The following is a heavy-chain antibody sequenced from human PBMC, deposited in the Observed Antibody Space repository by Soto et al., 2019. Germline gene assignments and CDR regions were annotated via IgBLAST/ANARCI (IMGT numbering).Heavy chain of an antibody. CDR1: GLTVSGKKY. Sequence: GGSLRLSCAASGLTVSGKKYVAWVRQAPGKGLEWVSALYDVDGSFYSDSVKGRFTTSSDSSKTTVYLQMNDLRPADTAVYYCATWHEREPAYDVWGQGTTVTV. V-gene: IGHV3-53*01. D-gene: IGHD1-1*01. CDR3: ATWHEREPAYDV. CDR2: LYDVDGS. J-gene: IGHJ3*01.